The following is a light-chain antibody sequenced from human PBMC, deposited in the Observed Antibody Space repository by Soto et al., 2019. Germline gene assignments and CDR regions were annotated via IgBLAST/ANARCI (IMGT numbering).Light chain of an antibody. J-gene: IGKJ1*01. V-gene: IGKV1-39*01. CDR1: QSISSY. CDR2: AAS. Sequence: DIQMTQSPSSLSASVGDRVTITCRASQSISSYLNWYQQKPGKAPKLLIYAASSLQSGVTSRFSGSGSGTDFTLNISSLQPEDFATYYCQQSHSTPRTFGQGTKVEVK. CDR3: QQSHSTPRT.